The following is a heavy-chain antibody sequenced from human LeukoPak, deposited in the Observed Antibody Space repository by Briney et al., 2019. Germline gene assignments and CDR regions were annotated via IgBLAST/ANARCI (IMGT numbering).Heavy chain of an antibody. Sequence: PGGSLRLSCAASGFTFSNYWMHWVRQAPGKGLVWVSRINSDGINTSYADSVKGRFTISRDNAKNTLNLQMNSLRAEDTAVYYCARGQRRDGYKIDYWGQGTLVTVSS. CDR1: GFTFSNYW. CDR2: INSDGINT. J-gene: IGHJ4*02. D-gene: IGHD5-24*01. V-gene: IGHV3-74*01. CDR3: ARGQRRDGYKIDY.